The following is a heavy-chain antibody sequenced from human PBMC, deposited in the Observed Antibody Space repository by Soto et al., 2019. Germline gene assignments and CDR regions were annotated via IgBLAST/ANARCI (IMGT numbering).Heavy chain of an antibody. CDR3: AKVSRYSYGYNYYYYYGMDV. V-gene: IGHV3-30*18. CDR2: ISYDGSNK. CDR1: GFTFSSYG. D-gene: IGHD5-18*01. J-gene: IGHJ6*02. Sequence: GGSLRLSCAASGFTFSSYGMHWVRQAPGKGLEWVAVISYDGSNKYYADSVKGRFTISRDNSKNTLDLQMNSLRAEDTAVYYCAKVSRYSYGYNYYYYYGMDVWGQGTTVTVSS.